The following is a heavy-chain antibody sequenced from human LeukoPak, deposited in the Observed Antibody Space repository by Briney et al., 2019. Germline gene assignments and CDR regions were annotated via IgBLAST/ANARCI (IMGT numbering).Heavy chain of an antibody. J-gene: IGHJ4*02. CDR2: INHSGST. D-gene: IGHD6-13*01. CDR3: ARGIAAAGTGHHDY. CDR1: GGSFSGYY. V-gene: IGHV4-34*01. Sequence: PSETLSLTCAVYGGSFSGYYWSWIRQPPGKGLEWIGEINHSGSTNYNPSLKSRVTISVDTSKNQFSLKLSSVTAADTAVYYCARGIAAAGTGHHDYWGQGTLVTVSS.